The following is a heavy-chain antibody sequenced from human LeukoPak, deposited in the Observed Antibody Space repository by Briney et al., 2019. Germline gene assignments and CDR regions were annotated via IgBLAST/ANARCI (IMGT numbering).Heavy chain of an antibody. J-gene: IGHJ1*01. Sequence: ASVKVSCKASGYTFTGYYMHWVRQAPGQGLEWMGWINPNSGGTNYAQKFQGRVTMTRDTSISTAYMELSRLRSDDTAVYYCARMMTYYDILTGYYPLEYFQHWGQGTLATVSS. CDR3: ARMMTYYDILTGYYPLEYFQH. CDR2: INPNSGGT. CDR1: GYTFTGYY. V-gene: IGHV1-2*02. D-gene: IGHD3-9*01.